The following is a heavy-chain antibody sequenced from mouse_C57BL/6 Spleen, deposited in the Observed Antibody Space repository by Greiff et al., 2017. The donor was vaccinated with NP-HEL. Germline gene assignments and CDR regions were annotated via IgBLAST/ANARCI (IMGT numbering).Heavy chain of an antibody. V-gene: IGHV7-3*01. CDR3: ARYGDYDHYYAMDY. CDR1: GFTFTDYY. D-gene: IGHD2-4*01. J-gene: IGHJ4*01. CDR2: IRNKANGYTT. Sequence: EVHLVESGGGLVQPGGSLSLSCAASGFTFTDYYMSWVRQPPGKALEWLGFIRNKANGYTTEYSASVKGRFTISRDNSQSILYLQMNALRAEDSATYYCARYGDYDHYYAMDYWGQGTSVTVSS.